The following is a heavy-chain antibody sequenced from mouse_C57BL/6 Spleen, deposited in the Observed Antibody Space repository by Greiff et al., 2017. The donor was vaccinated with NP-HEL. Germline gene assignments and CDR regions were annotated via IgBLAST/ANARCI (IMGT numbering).Heavy chain of an antibody. CDR3: ARRDYGSSPFAY. Sequence: VQLQQSGAELVKPGASVKISCKASGYAFSSYWMNWVKQRPGKGLEWIGQIYPGDGDTNYNGKFKGKATLTADKSSSTADMQLSSLTSEDSAVYFCARRDYGSSPFAYWGQGTLVTVSA. CDR1: GYAFSSYW. J-gene: IGHJ3*01. CDR2: IYPGDGDT. D-gene: IGHD1-1*01. V-gene: IGHV1-80*01.